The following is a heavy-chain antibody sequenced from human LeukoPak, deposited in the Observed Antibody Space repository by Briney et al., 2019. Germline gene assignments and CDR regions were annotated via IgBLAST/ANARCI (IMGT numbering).Heavy chain of an antibody. J-gene: IGHJ4*02. CDR2: IRNKANSYTT. CDR1: GFTFSDHY. D-gene: IGHD2-15*01. Sequence: GSLRLSCAASGFTFSDHYMDWVRQAPGKGLEWVGRIRNKANSYTTKYAASVNGRFTISRDDSKNALYLQTSSLKTEDTAVYYCTRGGMTPFDYWGQGILVTVSS. CDR3: TRGGMTPFDY. V-gene: IGHV3-72*01.